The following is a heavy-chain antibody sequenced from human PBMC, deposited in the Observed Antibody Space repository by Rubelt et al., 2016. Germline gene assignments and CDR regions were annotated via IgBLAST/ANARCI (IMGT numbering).Heavy chain of an antibody. J-gene: IGHJ3*02. Sequence: EVQLLESGGGLVQPGVSLRLSCAASGFTFSSSPMIWVRQAPGKGLEWVSVIGADSRNIHYADSVKGRFTISRDNSKNTLYLQINRPRVEDTALDSCANYWQSGSGHDIGGQGTMVTVSS. V-gene: IGHV3-23*01. CDR3: ANYWQSGSGHDI. D-gene: IGHD1-26*01. CDR2: IGADSRNI. CDR1: GFTFSSSP.